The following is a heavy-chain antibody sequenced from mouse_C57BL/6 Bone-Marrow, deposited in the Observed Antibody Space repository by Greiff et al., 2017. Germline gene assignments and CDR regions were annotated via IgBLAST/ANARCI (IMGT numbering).Heavy chain of an antibody. CDR2: IWRGGST. Sequence: VQLQESGPGLVQPSQSLSITCTVSGFSFTSYGVHWVRQSPGKGLEWLGVIWRGGSTDYNAAFMSRLSITTDNSSCHAFFKMNSLQADDTAIYYWAKKGGPYGNYGGAMDYWGQGTSVTVSS. CDR1: GFSFTSYG. J-gene: IGHJ4*01. D-gene: IGHD2-1*01. V-gene: IGHV2-5*01. CDR3: AKKGGPYGNYGGAMDY.